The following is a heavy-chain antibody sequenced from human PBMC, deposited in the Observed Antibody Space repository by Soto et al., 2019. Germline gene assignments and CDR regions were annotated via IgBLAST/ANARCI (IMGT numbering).Heavy chain of an antibody. CDR2: INHSGST. V-gene: IGHV4-34*01. J-gene: IGHJ6*02. CDR3: ARASRGRVSSSANYYYYGMDV. CDR1: GGSFSGYY. Sequence: SETLSLTCAVYGGSFSGYYWSWIRQPPGKGLEWIGEINHSGSTNYNPSLKSRVTISVDTSKNQFSLKPSSVTAADTAVYYCARASRGRVSSSANYYYYGMDVWGQGTTVTVSS. D-gene: IGHD6-6*01.